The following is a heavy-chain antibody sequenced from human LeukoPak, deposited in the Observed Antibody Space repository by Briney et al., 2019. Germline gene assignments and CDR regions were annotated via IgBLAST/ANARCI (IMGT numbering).Heavy chain of an antibody. CDR1: GFTFSSYS. Sequence: GGSLGLSCAASGFTFSSYSMNWVRQAPGKGLEWVSSISSSSSYIYYADSVKGRFTISRDNAKNSLYLQMNSLRAEDTAVYYCARDLAPYYYGSGRSFDCWGQGTLVTVSS. V-gene: IGHV3-21*01. CDR3: ARDLAPYYYGSGRSFDC. J-gene: IGHJ4*02. CDR2: ISSSSSYI. D-gene: IGHD3-10*01.